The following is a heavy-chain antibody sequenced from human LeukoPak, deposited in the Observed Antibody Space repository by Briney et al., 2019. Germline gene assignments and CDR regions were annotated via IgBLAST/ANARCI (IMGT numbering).Heavy chain of an antibody. D-gene: IGHD3-16*02. CDR1: GFSFSTYW. Sequence: GGSLRLYCAASGFSFSTYWMSGGRQGPGKGLEWVANIKPDGGQKDYVDSVKDRFTISRDNAKNSVFLQMSNLRVEDTVVYYCASSKVWESYRYFDYWGQGSLVTVS. V-gene: IGHV3-7*01. CDR2: IKPDGGQK. CDR3: ASSKVWESYRYFDY. J-gene: IGHJ4*02.